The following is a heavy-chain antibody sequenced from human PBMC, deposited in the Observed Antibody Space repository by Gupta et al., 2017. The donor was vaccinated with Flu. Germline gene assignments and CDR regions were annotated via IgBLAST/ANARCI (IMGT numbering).Heavy chain of an antibody. Sequence: DSAMHWVRQAPGKGLEWVSGISWNSGTIGYADSVKGRFTISRDNAKKSLFLQMNSLRTEDTAFYYCAKVGDRGYSFGSDYWGQGTLVTVSS. V-gene: IGHV3-9*01. CDR2: ISWNSGTI. CDR1: DSA. J-gene: IGHJ4*02. D-gene: IGHD5-18*01. CDR3: AKVGDRGYSFGSDY.